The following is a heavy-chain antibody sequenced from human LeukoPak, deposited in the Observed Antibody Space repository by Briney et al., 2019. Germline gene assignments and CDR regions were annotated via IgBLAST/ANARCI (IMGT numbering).Heavy chain of an antibody. CDR1: GGSISNYY. Sequence: SETLSLTCTVSGGSISNYYWSWIRQPPGKGLEWMGCSYNGGSTSYNPSLKSRVAISVDTSKNQFSLKLTSVTAADTAVYYCARDRELGYWGQGTLVTVSS. V-gene: IGHV4-59*01. CDR2: SYNGGST. CDR3: ARDRELGY. J-gene: IGHJ4*02. D-gene: IGHD1-1*01.